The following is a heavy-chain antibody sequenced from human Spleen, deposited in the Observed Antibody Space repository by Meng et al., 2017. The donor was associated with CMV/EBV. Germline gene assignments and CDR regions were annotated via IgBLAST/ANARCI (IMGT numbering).Heavy chain of an antibody. CDR1: GGSISSSRYY. D-gene: IGHD3-10*01. CDR2: IYYSGST. CDR3: ARGRGSWFGELGYYFDY. J-gene: IGHJ4*02. V-gene: IGHV4-39*07. Sequence: SETLSLTCTVSGGSISSSRYYWGWIRQPPGKGLEWIGSIYYSGSTNYNPSLKSRVTISVDTSKNQFSLKLSSVTAADTAVYYCARGRGSWFGELGYYFDYWGQGTLVTVSS.